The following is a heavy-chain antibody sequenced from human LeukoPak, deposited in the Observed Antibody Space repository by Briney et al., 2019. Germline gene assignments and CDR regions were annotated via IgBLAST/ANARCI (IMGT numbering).Heavy chain of an antibody. Sequence: PSETLSLTRAVYGGSFSGYYWSWIRQPPGKGLEWIGEINHSGSTNYNPSLKSRVTISVDTSKNQFSLKLSSVTAADTAVYYCARGRKGRGWPTGYYYYYGMDVWGQGTTVTVSS. V-gene: IGHV4-34*01. CDR2: INHSGST. J-gene: IGHJ6*02. CDR1: GGSFSGYY. D-gene: IGHD6-19*01. CDR3: ARGRKGRGWPTGYYYYYGMDV.